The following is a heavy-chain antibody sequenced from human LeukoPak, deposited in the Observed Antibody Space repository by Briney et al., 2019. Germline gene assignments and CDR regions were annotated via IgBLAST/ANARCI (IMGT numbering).Heavy chain of an antibody. CDR1: GFTLNKYA. D-gene: IGHD2-2*01. Sequence: PGGSLRLSCAASGFTLNKYAMSWVRQSPGKGLEWVSAIGRSGANSYYATSVKGRFSVSRDNTKNTFHLQMNSLRAEDTAIYYCAKLQTAVVPAATLGFDSWGQGTLVTVSS. CDR2: IGRSGANS. CDR3: AKLQTAVVPAATLGFDS. V-gene: IGHV3-23*01. J-gene: IGHJ4*02.